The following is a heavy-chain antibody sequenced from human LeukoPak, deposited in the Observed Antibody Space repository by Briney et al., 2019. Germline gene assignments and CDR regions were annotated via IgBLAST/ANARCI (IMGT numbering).Heavy chain of an antibody. Sequence: SETLSLTCAVYGGSFSGYYWSWIRQPPGKGLEWIGEINHSGSTNYNPSLKSRVTISVDTSENQFSLKLSSVTAADTAVYYCARTMVRGVIITKRHNWFDPWGQGTLVTVSS. V-gene: IGHV4-34*01. CDR1: GGSFSGYY. D-gene: IGHD3-10*01. CDR3: ARTMVRGVIITKRHNWFDP. CDR2: INHSGST. J-gene: IGHJ5*02.